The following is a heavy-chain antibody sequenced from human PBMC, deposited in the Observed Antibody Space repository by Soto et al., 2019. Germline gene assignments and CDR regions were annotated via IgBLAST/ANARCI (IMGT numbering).Heavy chain of an antibody. CDR2: IHPNSGGT. CDR1: GFTFSAYY. V-gene: IGHV1-2*02. Sequence: QVQLVQSGAEVKKPWASVKVSCQASGFTFSAYYIYWVRQAPGQGLEWIGWIHPNSGGTNNAQKFQGRVTMTRDTSTSTVYMELSALIPDDTAVYYCARSLLDEYSSSWRSAYYGMDVWGQGTTVTVSS. J-gene: IGHJ6*02. D-gene: IGHD6-13*01. CDR3: ARSLLDEYSSSWRSAYYGMDV.